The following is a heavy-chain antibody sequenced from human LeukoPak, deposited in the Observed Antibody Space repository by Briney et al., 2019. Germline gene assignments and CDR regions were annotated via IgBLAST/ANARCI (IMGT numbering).Heavy chain of an antibody. V-gene: IGHV4-4*07. CDR3: ARGGSFRYSSSWYHSYYFDY. CDR2: IYTSGST. D-gene: IGHD6-13*01. J-gene: IGHJ4*02. CDR1: GGSISSYY. Sequence: SETLSLTCTVSGGSISSYYWSWIRQPAGKGLEWIGRIYTSGSTNYNPSLKSRVTMSVDTSKNQFSLKLSSVTAADTAVYYCARGGSFRYSSSWYHSYYFDYWGQGTLVTVSS.